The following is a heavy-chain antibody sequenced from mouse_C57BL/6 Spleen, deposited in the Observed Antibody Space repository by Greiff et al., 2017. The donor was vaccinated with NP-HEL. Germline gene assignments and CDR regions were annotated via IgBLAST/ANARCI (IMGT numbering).Heavy chain of an antibody. CDR1: GFTFSSYA. Sequence: EVHLVESGGGLVKPGGSLKLSCAASGFTFSSYAMSWVRQTPEKRLEWVATISDGGSYTYYPDNVKGRFTIARDKAKNNLYLQMSHLKSEDTAMYYCARDRGYYGSVDYWGQGTTLTVSS. CDR3: ARDRGYYGSVDY. CDR2: ISDGGSYT. V-gene: IGHV5-4*01. D-gene: IGHD1-1*01. J-gene: IGHJ2*01.